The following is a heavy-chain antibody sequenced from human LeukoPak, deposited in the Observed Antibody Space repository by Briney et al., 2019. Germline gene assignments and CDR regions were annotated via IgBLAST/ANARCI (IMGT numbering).Heavy chain of an antibody. Sequence: GGSLRLSCAASGFSFTSYNFHWVRQAPGKGLQWLGFISYDGNIKYEDSVKGRFTISRENAKNSLYLQMNSLRAGDTAVYYCARGREYCSSTSCYPGGAYMDVWGKGTTVTISS. CDR2: ISYDGNIK. D-gene: IGHD2-2*01. CDR3: ARGREYCSSTSCYPGGAYMDV. J-gene: IGHJ6*03. V-gene: IGHV3-30*14. CDR1: GFSFTSYN.